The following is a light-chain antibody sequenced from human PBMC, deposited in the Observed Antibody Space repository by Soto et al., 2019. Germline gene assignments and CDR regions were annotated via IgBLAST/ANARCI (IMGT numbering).Light chain of an antibody. CDR1: SSNIGAGYD. Sequence: QSVLTQPSSVSGAPGQRVTLSCTGSSSNIGAGYDVHWYQQLPGTAPKLLIYGNINRPSGVPDRFSGSKSGTSASLAITGLQAEDEADYYCQSYHSSLSSSYVSGTGTKVTVL. J-gene: IGLJ1*01. CDR3: QSYHSSLSSSYV. V-gene: IGLV1-40*01. CDR2: GNI.